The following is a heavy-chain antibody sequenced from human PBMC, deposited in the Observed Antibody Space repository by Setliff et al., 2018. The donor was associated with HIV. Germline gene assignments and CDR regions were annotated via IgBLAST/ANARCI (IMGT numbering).Heavy chain of an antibody. J-gene: IGHJ6*03. D-gene: IGHD2-21*02. CDR1: GGSVSNYY. Sequence: PSETLSLTCTVSGGSVSNYYWTWIRQSAGKGLEWIGRMHTSGNTNYNPSLRSRVTMSVDTSKNQFSLKVTSVTAADTAVYYCTRDLWGDDYYYNNMDVWGKGTTVTVSS. CDR3: TRDLWGDDYYYNNMDV. V-gene: IGHV4-4*07. CDR2: MHTSGNT.